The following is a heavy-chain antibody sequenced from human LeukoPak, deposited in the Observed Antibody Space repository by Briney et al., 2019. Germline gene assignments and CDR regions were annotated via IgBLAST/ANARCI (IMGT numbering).Heavy chain of an antibody. Sequence: PSETLSLTCAVSGGSISSSNWWSWVRQPPGKGLEWIGEVHHSGGTNYNPSLKSRVTISADRSNNRFSQSLNSVTAADTAVFYCSRGEEYGSGTVHFDYWGQGILVTVSS. CDR2: VHHSGGT. CDR1: GGSISSSNW. D-gene: IGHD3-10*01. J-gene: IGHJ4*02. CDR3: SRGEEYGSGTVHFDY. V-gene: IGHV4-4*02.